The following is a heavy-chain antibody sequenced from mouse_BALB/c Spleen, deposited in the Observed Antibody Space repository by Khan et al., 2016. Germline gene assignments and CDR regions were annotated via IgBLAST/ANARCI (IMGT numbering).Heavy chain of an antibody. CDR3: TRMLLLGRYFDV. V-gene: IGHV1-15*01. CDR1: GYTSTDYE. Sequence: VQLQESGAELVRPGASVKLSCKALGYTSTDYEIHWVKQTPVHGLEWIGAIHSGSGGIAYNQKFKGKATLTADKSSSTAYMELSSLTSEDSAVYFCTRMLLLGRYFDVWGAGTTVTVSS. D-gene: IGHD2-12*01. J-gene: IGHJ1*01. CDR2: IHSGSGGI.